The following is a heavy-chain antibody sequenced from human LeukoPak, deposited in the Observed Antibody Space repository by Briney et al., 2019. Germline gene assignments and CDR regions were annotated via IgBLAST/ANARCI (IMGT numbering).Heavy chain of an antibody. Sequence: PGGSLRLSCAASGFTLEGFGMHWVRQAPGKGLEWVAFIRYDESQKLYIDSVKGRFSISRDSSKNLLYLQMNSLRAGDTAVYHCAKCYYDGRDSAFGDWGQGTPVTVSS. CDR1: GFTLEGFG. CDR2: IRYDESQK. D-gene: IGHD3-22*01. CDR3: AKCYYDGRDSAFGD. V-gene: IGHV3-30*02. J-gene: IGHJ4*02.